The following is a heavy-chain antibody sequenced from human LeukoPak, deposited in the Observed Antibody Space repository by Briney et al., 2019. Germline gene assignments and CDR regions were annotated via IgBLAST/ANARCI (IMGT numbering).Heavy chain of an antibody. CDR3: ASSSITMVRGVPLGMDV. V-gene: IGHV1-18*04. J-gene: IGHJ6*04. Sequence: HEASVKVSCKASGYTFTSYGISWVRQAPGQGHEWMGWISAYNGNTNYAQKLQGRVTMTTDTSTSTAYMELRSLRSDDTAVYYCASSSITMVRGVPLGMDVWGKGTTVTVSS. CDR2: ISAYNGNT. D-gene: IGHD3-10*01. CDR1: GYTFTSYG.